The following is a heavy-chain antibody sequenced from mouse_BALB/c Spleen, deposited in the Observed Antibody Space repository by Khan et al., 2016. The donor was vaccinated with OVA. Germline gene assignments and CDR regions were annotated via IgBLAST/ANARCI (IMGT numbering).Heavy chain of an antibody. CDR2: IDPENGNT. J-gene: IGHJ2*01. CDR1: GFNIKDYY. V-gene: IGHV14-1*02. CDR3: PRSILRCFDY. Sequence: VQLKQSGAELVRPGALVKLSCKASGFNIKDYYMHWVKQRPEQGLAWIGWIDPENGNTIYDPKFQGKASITADTSSNTAYLQLSSLASEDTAVYDCPRSILRCFDYGGQGTTLTVSS.